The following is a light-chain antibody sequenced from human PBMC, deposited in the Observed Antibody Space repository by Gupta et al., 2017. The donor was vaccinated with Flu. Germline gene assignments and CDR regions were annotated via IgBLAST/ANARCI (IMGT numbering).Light chain of an antibody. J-gene: IGKJ5*01. CDR3: QQDYYFPPT. V-gene: IGKV1-8*01. CDR2: GAT. Sequence: PSSFSASPGDRVTITCRASQAIANFLAWYQQKPVQAPRLLIFGATTLQSGVPSRFSGTGSGTDFTLTISVLQTEDFATYYCQQDYYFPPTFGQGTRLEIK. CDR1: QAIANF.